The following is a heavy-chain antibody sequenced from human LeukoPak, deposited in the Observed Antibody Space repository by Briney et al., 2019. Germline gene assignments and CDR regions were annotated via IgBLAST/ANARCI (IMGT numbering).Heavy chain of an antibody. CDR3: AKSEGCGADCYTHYWFYYYMDF. V-gene: IGHV3-30*02. CDR1: GFTFSSYS. D-gene: IGHD2-21*01. CDR2: IRYDGSNK. Sequence: GGSLRLSCAASGFTFSSYSMHWVRQAPGKGLEWVAFIRYDGSNKYYADSVRGRFTISRDNSQKTLYLQMNSLRAEDTAVYYCAKSEGCGADCYTHYWFYYYMDFWGKGTTVTVSS. J-gene: IGHJ6*03.